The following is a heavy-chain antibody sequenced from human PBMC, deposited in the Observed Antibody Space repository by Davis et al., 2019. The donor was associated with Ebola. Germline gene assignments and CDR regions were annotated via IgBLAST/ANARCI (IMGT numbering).Heavy chain of an antibody. CDR3: ARRLELLAY. J-gene: IGHJ4*02. V-gene: IGHV3-21*04. Sequence: GESLKISCAASGFTFNSYGMNWVRQAPGKGLEWVSSISSSSSYIYYADSVKGRLTISRDNAKNSLYLQMNSLRAEDTAVYYCARRLELLAYWGQGTLVTVSS. CDR2: ISSSSSYI. CDR1: GFTFNSYG. D-gene: IGHD1-7*01.